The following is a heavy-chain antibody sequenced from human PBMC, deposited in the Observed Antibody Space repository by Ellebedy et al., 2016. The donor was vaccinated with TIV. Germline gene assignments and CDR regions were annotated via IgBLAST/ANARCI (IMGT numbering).Heavy chain of an antibody. Sequence: GESLKISCAASGFTFSSYAMSWVRQAPGKGLEWVSAISGSGGSTYYADSVKGRFTISRDNSKNTLYLQMNSLRAEDTAVYYCAKEGSSGSYFDYWGQGTLVTVSS. CDR1: GFTFSSYA. CDR3: AKEGSSGSYFDY. V-gene: IGHV3-23*01. CDR2: ISGSGGST. J-gene: IGHJ4*02. D-gene: IGHD3-10*01.